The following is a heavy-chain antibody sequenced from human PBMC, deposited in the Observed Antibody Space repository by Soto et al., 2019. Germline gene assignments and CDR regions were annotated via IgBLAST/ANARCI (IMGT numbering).Heavy chain of an antibody. CDR2: IYTSGST. Sequence: PSEAVSVTCTVSGGSISSYYRSWIRQPAGKGLEWIGRIYTSGSTNYNPSLKSRVTMSVDTSKNQFSLKLSSVTAADTAVYYCARERYNWNDPAKWYFDYWGPGTLVPLS. V-gene: IGHV4-4*07. CDR1: GGSISSYY. J-gene: IGHJ4*02. D-gene: IGHD1-1*01. CDR3: ARERYNWNDPAKWYFDY.